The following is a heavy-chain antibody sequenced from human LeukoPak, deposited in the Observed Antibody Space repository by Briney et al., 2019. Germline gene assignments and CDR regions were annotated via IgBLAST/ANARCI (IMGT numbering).Heavy chain of an antibody. D-gene: IGHD4-23*01. CDR3: AKDIYGGNWPNDY. V-gene: IGHV3-21*01. J-gene: IGHJ4*02. Sequence: GGSLRLSCAASGFTFSSYTMNWVRQAPGKGLEWVSSISGSSYYIYYADSVKGRFTISRDNAKNSPYLQMNSLRAEDTALYYCAKDIYGGNWPNDYWGQGTLVTVSS. CDR1: GFTFSSYT. CDR2: ISGSSYYI.